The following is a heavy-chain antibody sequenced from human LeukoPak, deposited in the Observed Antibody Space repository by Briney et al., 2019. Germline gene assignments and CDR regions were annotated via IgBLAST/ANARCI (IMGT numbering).Heavy chain of an antibody. D-gene: IGHD3-10*01. CDR1: GFSFSTYA. J-gene: IGHJ4*02. CDR2: IFGSGDNT. CDR3: ASRSYYLDN. Sequence: GGSLRLSCAASGFSFSTYAVTWVRQAPGKGLECVSDIFGSGDNTFYADSVRGRFTISRDNSKSTLYLQMNSLRAEDTAVYYCASRSYYLDNWGQGTLVTVSS. V-gene: IGHV3-23*01.